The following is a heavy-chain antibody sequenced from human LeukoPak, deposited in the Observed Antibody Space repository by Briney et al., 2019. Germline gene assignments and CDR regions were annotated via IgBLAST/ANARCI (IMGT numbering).Heavy chain of an antibody. V-gene: IGHV3-21*04. J-gene: IGHJ4*02. CDR3: ARAPADYYGSGSYFVS. CDR1: GFTFSSYS. CDR2: ISSSSSYI. Sequence: TGGSLRLSCAASGFTFSSYSMNWVRQAPGKGLEWVSSISSSSSYIYYADSVKGRFTISRDNAKNSLYLQMNSLRAEDTAVYYCARAPADYYGSGSYFVSWGQGTLVTVSS. D-gene: IGHD3-10*01.